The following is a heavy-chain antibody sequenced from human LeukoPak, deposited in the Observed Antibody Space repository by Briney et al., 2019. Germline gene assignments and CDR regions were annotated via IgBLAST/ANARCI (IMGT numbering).Heavy chain of an antibody. J-gene: IGHJ5*02. CDR3: ARTPYDSSGYPA. D-gene: IGHD3-22*01. V-gene: IGHV3-20*04. CDR1: GFTFDDYG. Sequence: PGGSLRLFCAASGFTFDDYGMTWVRQAPGKGLEWVSGINWNGGNTRYADSVKGRFTISRDNAKNSLYLQMNSLRAEDTALYYCARTPYDSSGYPAWGQGTLVTVSS. CDR2: INWNGGNT.